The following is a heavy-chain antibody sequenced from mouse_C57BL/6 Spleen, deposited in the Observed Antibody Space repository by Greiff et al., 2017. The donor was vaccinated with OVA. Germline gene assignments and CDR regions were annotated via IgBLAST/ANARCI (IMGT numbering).Heavy chain of an antibody. CDR3: ARWGGSSYFDY. J-gene: IGHJ2*01. D-gene: IGHD1-1*01. Sequence: VKLQQSGPELVKPGASVKISCKASGYAFSSSWMNWVKQRPGKGLEWIGRIYPGDGDTNYNGKFKGKATLTADKSSSTAYMQLSSLTSEDSAVYVCARWGGSSYFDYWGQGTTLTVSS. CDR1: GYAFSSSW. V-gene: IGHV1-82*01. CDR2: IYPGDGDT.